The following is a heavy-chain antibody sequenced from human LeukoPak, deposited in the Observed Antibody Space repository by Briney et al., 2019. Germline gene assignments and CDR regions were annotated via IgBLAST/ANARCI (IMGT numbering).Heavy chain of an antibody. CDR1: GFTFSSYE. D-gene: IGHD4/OR15-4a*01. V-gene: IGHV3-48*03. Sequence: GGSLRLSCAASGFTFSSYEVKWVRHAPGKGLEWVSYINSSGTTIYYGDSVKGRFTISRDNAKNSLYLHMNSLRAEDTAVYYCARDPPSSYGGYDYMDVWGKGTTVTVSS. CDR2: INSSGTTI. J-gene: IGHJ6*03. CDR3: ARDPPSSYGGYDYMDV.